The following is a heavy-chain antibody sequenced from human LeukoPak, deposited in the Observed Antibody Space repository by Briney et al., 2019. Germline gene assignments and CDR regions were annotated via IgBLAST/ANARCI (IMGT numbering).Heavy chain of an antibody. J-gene: IGHJ5*02. CDR2: IYYSGST. D-gene: IGHD2-15*01. CDR3: ARDERGYSDWFDP. Sequence: SETLSLTCTVSGGSISSSSYYWGWIRQPPGKGLEWLGSIYYSGSTYYNPSLKSRVTISVDTSKNQFSLKLNSVTAADTAVYYCARDERGYSDWFDPWGQGTLVPVSS. CDR1: GGSISSSSYY. V-gene: IGHV4-39*07.